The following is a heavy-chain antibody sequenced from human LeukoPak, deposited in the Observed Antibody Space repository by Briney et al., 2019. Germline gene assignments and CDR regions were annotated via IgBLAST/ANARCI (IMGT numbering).Heavy chain of an antibody. CDR2: IYYSGVS. J-gene: IGHJ6*03. D-gene: IGHD2-15*01. V-gene: IGHV4-39*06. Sequence: SETLSLTCTVSGGSIISSSFRWGWIRQPPGKGLEWIGSIYYSGVSYYNTSLKSRVTISVDTSKNQFPLNLNSVTAADTAVYYCAREPRYCGGGNCYRGGYMDVWGKGTTVTVSS. CDR1: GGSIISSSFR. CDR3: AREPRYCGGGNCYRGGYMDV.